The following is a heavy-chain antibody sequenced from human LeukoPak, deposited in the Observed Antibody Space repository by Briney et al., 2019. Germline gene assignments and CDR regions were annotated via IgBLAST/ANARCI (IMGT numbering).Heavy chain of an antibody. CDR1: GFTFSSYA. CDR2: ISGSGGNT. Sequence: GGSLRLSCAASGFTFSSYAMSWVRQAPGKGLEWVSAISGSGGNTYYADSVKGRFTISRDNSKNTLYLQMNSLRAEDTAVYYCAKVLSVVTAILGWFDPWGQGTLVTVSS. V-gene: IGHV3-23*01. D-gene: IGHD2-21*02. CDR3: AKVLSVVTAILGWFDP. J-gene: IGHJ5*02.